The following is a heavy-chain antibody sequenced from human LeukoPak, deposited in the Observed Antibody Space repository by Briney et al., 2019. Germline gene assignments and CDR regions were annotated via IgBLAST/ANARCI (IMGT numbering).Heavy chain of an antibody. J-gene: IGHJ4*02. Sequence: PGGSLRLSCAASGFTFSSYEMNWVRQAPGKGLEWVSYISSSSSYIYYADSVKGRFTISRDNAKNSLYLQMNSLRAEDTAVYYCARACSGGSCHWGQGTLVTVSS. CDR2: ISSSSSYI. D-gene: IGHD2-15*01. CDR1: GFTFSSYE. V-gene: IGHV3-21*05. CDR3: ARACSGGSCH.